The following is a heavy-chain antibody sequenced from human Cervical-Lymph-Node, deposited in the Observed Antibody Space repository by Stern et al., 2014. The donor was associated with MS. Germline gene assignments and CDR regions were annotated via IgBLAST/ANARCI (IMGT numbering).Heavy chain of an antibody. J-gene: IGHJ4*02. CDR2: ISYDGSDT. CDR1: GFTFTSYG. D-gene: IGHD3-10*01. Sequence: QVQLVESGGGVVQPGRALRLTCTVSGFTFTSYGMHGVRQAPGNGRELVSVISYDGSDTYYAESVKGRFTISRDNSKNTLYLEMRSLRPEDTAVYYCVKRGITEVRGVRLGDYWGPGTLVIVSS. V-gene: IGHV3-30*18. CDR3: VKRGITEVRGVRLGDY.